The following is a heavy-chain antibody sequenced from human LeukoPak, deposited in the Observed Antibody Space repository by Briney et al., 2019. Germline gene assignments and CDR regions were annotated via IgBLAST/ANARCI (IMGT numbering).Heavy chain of an antibody. CDR1: GFTFSSYA. CDR3: AREGGLYCSSTSCYALHDAFDI. CDR2: ISYDGSNK. D-gene: IGHD2-2*01. Sequence: PGRSLRLSCAASGFTFSSYAMHWVRQAPGKGLEWVAVISYDGSNKYYADSVKGRFTISRDNSKNTLYLQMNSLRAEDTAVYYCAREGGLYCSSTSCYALHDAFDIWGQGTMVTVSS. V-gene: IGHV3-30-3*01. J-gene: IGHJ3*02.